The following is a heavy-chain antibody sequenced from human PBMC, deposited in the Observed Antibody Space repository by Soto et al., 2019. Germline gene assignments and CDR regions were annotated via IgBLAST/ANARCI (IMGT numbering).Heavy chain of an antibody. V-gene: IGHV1-8*01. CDR2: VSPNSGYA. D-gene: IGHD1-1*01. CDR1: GYTFTTLD. CDR3: ARGVNERTDY. J-gene: IGHJ4*02. Sequence: QVHLVQSGAEVKKPGASVKVSCKASGYTFTTLDINWVRQTPGQGLEWMGWVSPNSGYAGTAQKFQGRVTMNRDTSIGTAYMELRSLTSRDTGVYYWARGVNERTDYWGQGTVVTVSS.